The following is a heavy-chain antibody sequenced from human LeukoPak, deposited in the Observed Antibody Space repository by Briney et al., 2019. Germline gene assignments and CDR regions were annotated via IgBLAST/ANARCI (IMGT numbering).Heavy chain of an antibody. CDR1: DGSISSYY. Sequence: SETLSLTCTVSDGSISSYYWSWIRQPPGKGLEWIGYIYYSGSTNYNPSLKSRVTISVDTSKNQFSLKLSSVTAADTAVYYCARVWLGAPRSFDYWGQGTLVTVSS. CDR3: ARVWLGAPRSFDY. CDR2: IYYSGST. D-gene: IGHD6-19*01. V-gene: IGHV4-59*12. J-gene: IGHJ4*02.